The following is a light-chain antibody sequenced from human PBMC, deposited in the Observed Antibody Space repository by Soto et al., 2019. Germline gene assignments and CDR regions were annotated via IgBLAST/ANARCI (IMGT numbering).Light chain of an antibody. CDR3: NSYTNTDTFWV. CDR1: SSDVGGYNH. CDR2: EVS. V-gene: IGLV2-14*01. J-gene: IGLJ3*02. Sequence: QSALTQPASVSGSPGQSITISCTGTSSDVGGYNHVSWYQQHSGKVPKVIIYEVSNRPSGVSDRFSGSKSGNTASLTISRLQSEDEADYYCNSYTNTDTFWVFGGGTKVTVL.